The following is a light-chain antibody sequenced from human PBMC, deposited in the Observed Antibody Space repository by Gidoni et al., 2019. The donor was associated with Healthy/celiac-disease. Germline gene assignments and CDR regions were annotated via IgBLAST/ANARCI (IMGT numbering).Light chain of an antibody. V-gene: IGLV3-19*01. CDR3: NSRDSSGNHPSSV. CDR2: GKN. J-gene: IGLJ1*01. Sequence: SSELTQDPAVSVALGQTVRFTCQGDSLRSYYASWYQQKPGQAPVLVIYGKNNRPSGIPYRFSGSSSGNTSSLTITGAQAEDEADYYCNSRDSSGNHPSSVFGTWTKVTVL. CDR1: SLRSYY.